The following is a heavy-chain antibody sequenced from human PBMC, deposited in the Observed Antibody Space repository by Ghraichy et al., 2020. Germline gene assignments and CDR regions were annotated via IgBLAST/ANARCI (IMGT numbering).Heavy chain of an antibody. CDR1: GFTFSTYS. J-gene: IGHJ4*02. CDR3: ARDSRSWQWLADFDC. V-gene: IGHV3-21*01. CDR2: ISSSSSYI. D-gene: IGHD6-19*01. Sequence: GGSLRLSCAASGFTFSTYSMNWVRQAPGKGLEWVSSISSSSSYIYYADSVKGRFTISRDNAKNSLYLQMSSLRAEDTAVYYCARDSRSWQWLADFDCWGQGTLVTVSS.